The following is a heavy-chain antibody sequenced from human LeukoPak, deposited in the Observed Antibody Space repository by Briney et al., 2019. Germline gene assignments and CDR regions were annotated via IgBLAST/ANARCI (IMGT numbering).Heavy chain of an antibody. CDR1: GFTFSSYA. CDR3: AKDLSSGQRVNWFDP. D-gene: IGHD6-19*01. V-gene: IGHV3-23*01. CDR2: ISGSGGST. J-gene: IGHJ5*02. Sequence: GGSLRLSCAASGFTFSSYAMSWVRQAPGKGLEWVSAISGSGGSTYYADSVKGRFTISRDNSKNTLYLQMNSLRAEDTAVYYCAKDLSSGQRVNWFDPWGQGTLVTVSS.